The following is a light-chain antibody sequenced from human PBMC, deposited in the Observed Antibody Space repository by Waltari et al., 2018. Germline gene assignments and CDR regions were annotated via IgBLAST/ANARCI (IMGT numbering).Light chain of an antibody. V-gene: IGLV3-21*04. Sequence: SYVLTQPPSVSVAPGKTATISCGGTNIGRKSVHWYQQKAGQAPVLVIYYDSDRPSGIPERISGSNSGDTATLTISRVEAGDEASYYCQVWDSESDHVVYGGGTKLTVL. CDR3: QVWDSESDHVV. CDR2: YDS. CDR1: NIGRKS. J-gene: IGLJ2*01.